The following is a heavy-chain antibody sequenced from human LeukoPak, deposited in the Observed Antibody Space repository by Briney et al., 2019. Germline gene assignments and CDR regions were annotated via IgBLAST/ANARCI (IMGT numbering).Heavy chain of an antibody. Sequence: SETLSLTCAVYGGSFSGYYWSWIRQPPGKGLEWIGEINHSGSTNYNPSLKSRVTISVDTSKNQFSLKLSSVTAADTAVYYCARGPGDCSSTSCYADYYYYGMDVWGKGTTVTVSS. CDR3: ARGPGDCSSTSCYADYYYYGMDV. CDR2: INHSGST. J-gene: IGHJ6*04. CDR1: GGSFSGYY. D-gene: IGHD2-2*01. V-gene: IGHV4-34*01.